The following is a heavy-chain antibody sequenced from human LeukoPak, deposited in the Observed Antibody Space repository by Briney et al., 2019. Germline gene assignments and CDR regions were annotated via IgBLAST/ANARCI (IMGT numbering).Heavy chain of an antibody. D-gene: IGHD3-10*01. J-gene: IGHJ4*02. Sequence: SEALSLTCSVSGGSLRSYYWTWIRQPPGKGLEWIGSIYFSGTTYYNPSLKSRVIMSIDTANNQFSLKLSSVTAADTAVYYCARIRGYYLDYWGQGTLVTVSS. CDR1: GGSLRSYY. CDR2: IYFSGTT. V-gene: IGHV4-59*04. CDR3: ARIRGYYLDY.